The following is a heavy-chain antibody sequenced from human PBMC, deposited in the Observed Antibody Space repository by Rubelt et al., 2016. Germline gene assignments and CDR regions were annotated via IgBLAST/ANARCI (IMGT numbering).Heavy chain of an antibody. J-gene: IGHJ4*02. CDR2: ISGSGGST. CDR3: AKDREGYGTGYFDY. D-gene: IGHD5-18*01. V-gene: IGHV3-23*01. Sequence: LEWVSAISGSGGSTYYADSVKGRFTISRDNSKNTLYLQMNSLRAEDTAVYYCAKDREGYGTGYFDYWGQGTLVTVSS.